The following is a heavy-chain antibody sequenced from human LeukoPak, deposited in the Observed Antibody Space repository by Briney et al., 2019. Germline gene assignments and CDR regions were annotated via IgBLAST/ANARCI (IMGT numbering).Heavy chain of an antibody. CDR1: GYTFTSYG. J-gene: IGHJ5*02. V-gene: IGHV1-18*01. CDR3: ARFGGAGSQGNGFDP. D-gene: IGHD3-10*01. CDR2: ISAYNGNT. Sequence: ASVKVSCKASGYTFTSYGISWVRQAPGQGLEWMGWISAYNGNTNYAQKIQGRVTMTTDTSTSTAYMELRSLRSDDTAVFCCARFGGAGSQGNGFDPWGQGTLVTVSS.